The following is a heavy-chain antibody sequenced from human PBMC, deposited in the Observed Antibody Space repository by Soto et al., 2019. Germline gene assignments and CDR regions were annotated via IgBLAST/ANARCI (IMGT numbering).Heavy chain of an antibody. J-gene: IGHJ6*03. CDR2: INHSGST. Sequence: SETLSLTCAVYGGSFSGYYWSWIRQPPGKGLEWIGEINHSGSTNYNPSLKSRVTISVDTSKNQFSLKLSSVTAADTAVYYCARVQGPYYYYMDVWGKGTTVTVSS. CDR1: GGSFSGYY. V-gene: IGHV4-34*01. CDR3: ARVQGPYYYYMDV.